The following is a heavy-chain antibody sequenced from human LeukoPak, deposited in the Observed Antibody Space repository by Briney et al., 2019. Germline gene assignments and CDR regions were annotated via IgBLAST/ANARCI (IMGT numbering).Heavy chain of an antibody. CDR2: MRYDGSNK. CDR1: GFTFSSYG. V-gene: IGHV3-30*02. Sequence: GGSLRLSCAASGFTFSSYGMHWVRQAPGKGLEWVAFMRYDGSNKYYADSVKGRFTISRDNSKNTLYLQMNSLRAEDTAVYYCAKDFRLMVTRFWSANWFDPWGQGTLVTVSS. CDR3: AKDFRLMVTRFWSANWFDP. J-gene: IGHJ5*02. D-gene: IGHD2-8*01.